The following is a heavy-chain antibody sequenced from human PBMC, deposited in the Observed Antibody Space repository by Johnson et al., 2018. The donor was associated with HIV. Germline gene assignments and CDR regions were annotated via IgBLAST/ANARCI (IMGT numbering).Heavy chain of an antibody. D-gene: IGHD5-18*01. CDR1: GVTFSSHA. V-gene: IGHV3-30*14. CDR3: ARDGRDMVTRGSFDV. CDR2: ISYAGSNK. J-gene: IGHJ3*01. Sequence: QVQLVESGGGVVQPGRSLRLSCAASGVTFSSHAMHWVRQAPGKGLDWVTVISYAGSNKYYADSVKGRFTISRDNAKNSLYLQMNSLRPEDTAVYYCARDGRDMVTRGSFDVWGQGTVVTVSS.